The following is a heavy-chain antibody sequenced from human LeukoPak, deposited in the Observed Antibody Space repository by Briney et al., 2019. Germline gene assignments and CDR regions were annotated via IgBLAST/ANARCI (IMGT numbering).Heavy chain of an antibody. Sequence: GASVKVSCKASGYTFTSYYMHWVRQAPGQGLQWMGKINPNNGNTSYAQKSQGRVTITRDTSASTVYMELSSLRPDDMAVYYCARGRGTIGSNRDFYFYYYMDIWGNGTTVTVSS. J-gene: IGHJ6*03. CDR3: ARGRGTIGSNRDFYFYYYMDI. V-gene: IGHV1-46*01. CDR2: INPNNGNT. CDR1: GYTFTSYY. D-gene: IGHD2-21*01.